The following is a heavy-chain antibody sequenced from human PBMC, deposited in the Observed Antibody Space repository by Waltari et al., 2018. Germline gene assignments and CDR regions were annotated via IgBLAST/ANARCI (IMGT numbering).Heavy chain of an antibody. CDR1: GFTFSSYT. D-gene: IGHD6-19*01. CDR3: ASASFSSGRSDAFDI. J-gene: IGHJ3*02. V-gene: IGHV3-30-3*01. CDR2: ISYDGSNK. Sequence: QVQLVESGGGVVLPGWSLRLSCSASGFTFSSYTMHWVRKAPGKGLEWVAVISYDGSNKYYADSVKGRFTNSRDNSKNTLYLQMNSLRAKDTAVYYCASASFSSGRSDAFDIWGQGTMVTVSS.